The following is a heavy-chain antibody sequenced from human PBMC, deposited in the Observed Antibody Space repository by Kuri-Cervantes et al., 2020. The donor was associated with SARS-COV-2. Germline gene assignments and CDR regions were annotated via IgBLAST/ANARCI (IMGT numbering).Heavy chain of an antibody. V-gene: IGHV3-23*01. CDR3: AKASVTAAAPFDY. J-gene: IGHJ4*02. Sequence: GESLKISCAASGFTFSSYAMSWVRQAPGKGLEWVSAISGSGGSTYYADSVEGRFTISRDNSKNTLYLQMNSLRAEDTAVYYCAKASVTAAAPFDYWGQGTLVTVSS. D-gene: IGHD6-13*01. CDR1: GFTFSSYA. CDR2: ISGSGGST.